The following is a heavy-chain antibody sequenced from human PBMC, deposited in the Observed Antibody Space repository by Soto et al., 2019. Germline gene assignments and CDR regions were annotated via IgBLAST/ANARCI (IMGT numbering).Heavy chain of an antibody. J-gene: IGHJ1*01. V-gene: IGHV3-15*01. CDR3: TGFRH. CDR2: IRSRAEGGTT. CDR1: GFNFTNAW. Sequence: EVQLVESGGGLVKPGGSLRLSCATSGFNFTNAWVSWVRQAPGKGLQWVGRIRSRAEGGTTHYSAPVKDRFVISRDDSKSTVSLQMTRLQTEDTAIYYCTGFRHWGQGTLVSVSS.